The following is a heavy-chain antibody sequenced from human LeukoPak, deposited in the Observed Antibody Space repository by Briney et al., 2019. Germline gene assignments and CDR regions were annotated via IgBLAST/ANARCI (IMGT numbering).Heavy chain of an antibody. J-gene: IGHJ4*02. CDR2: INSDGSST. V-gene: IGHV3-74*01. CDR3: ARNNHCSSTSCYASAGDY. CDR1: GFTFSSYW. D-gene: IGHD2-2*01. Sequence: PGGSLRLSCAASGFTFSSYWMHWVRQAPGKGLVWVSRINSDGSSTSYADSVKGRFTISRDNAKNTLYLQMNSLRAEDTAVYYCARNNHCSSTSCYASAGDYWGQGTLVTVSS.